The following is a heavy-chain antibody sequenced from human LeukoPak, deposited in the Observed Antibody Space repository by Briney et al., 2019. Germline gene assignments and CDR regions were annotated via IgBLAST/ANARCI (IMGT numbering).Heavy chain of an antibody. Sequence: SETLSLTCTVSGGSISSGDYYWSWIRQHPGKGLEWIGNIYYSGSTYYNPSLKSRVTISVDTSKSQFSLKLSSVTAADAAVYYCAREGYDSSYYYYLDYWGQGTLVTVSS. CDR2: IYYSGST. D-gene: IGHD3-22*01. CDR1: GGSISSGDYY. CDR3: AREGYDSSYYYYLDY. J-gene: IGHJ4*02. V-gene: IGHV4-31*03.